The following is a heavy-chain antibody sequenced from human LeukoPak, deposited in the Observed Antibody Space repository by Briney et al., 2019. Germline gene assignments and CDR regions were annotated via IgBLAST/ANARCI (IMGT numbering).Heavy chain of an antibody. Sequence: GASAKVSCKASGYTFTSYDINWVRQATGQGLEWMGWMNPNNNNTGYAQKFQGRVTMTRNTSISTAYMELSSLRSEDTAVYYCARYPRSNYNFDYWGQGTLVTVSS. D-gene: IGHD5-24*01. CDR3: ARYPRSNYNFDY. CDR1: GYTFTSYD. CDR2: MNPNNNNT. V-gene: IGHV1-8*01. J-gene: IGHJ4*02.